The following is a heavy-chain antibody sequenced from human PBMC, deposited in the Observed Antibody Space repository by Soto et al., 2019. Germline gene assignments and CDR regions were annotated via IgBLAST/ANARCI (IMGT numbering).Heavy chain of an antibody. D-gene: IGHD2-2*01. CDR3: ARGGHCSSTSCYYYYGMDV. J-gene: IGHJ6*02. CDR1: GYTFTSYG. CDR2: ISAYNGNT. V-gene: IGHV1-18*01. Sequence: ASVKVSCKASGYTFTSYGISWVRQAPGQGLEWMGWISAYNGNTNYAQKLQGRVTMTTDTSTSTAYMELRSLRSDDTAVYYCARGGHCSSTSCYYYYGMDVWGQGTTVTVSS.